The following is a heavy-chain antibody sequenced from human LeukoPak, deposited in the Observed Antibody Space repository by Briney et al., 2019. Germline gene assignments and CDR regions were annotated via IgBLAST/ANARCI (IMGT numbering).Heavy chain of an antibody. Sequence: SVKVSCKASGGTFSSYAISWVRQAPGQGLEWMGRIIPILGIANYAQKFQGRVTITADKSTSTAYMELSSLRSEDTAVYYCATGTWKDYYDSSGYFTPSFDDWGQVTIVTVSS. CDR3: ATGTWKDYYDSSGYFTPSFDD. CDR2: IIPILGIA. CDR1: GGTFSSYA. D-gene: IGHD3-22*01. J-gene: IGHJ4*02. V-gene: IGHV1-69*04.